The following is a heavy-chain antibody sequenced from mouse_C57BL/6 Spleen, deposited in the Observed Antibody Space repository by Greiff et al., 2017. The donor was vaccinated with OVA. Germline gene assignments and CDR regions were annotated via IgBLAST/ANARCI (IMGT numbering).Heavy chain of an antibody. D-gene: IGHD2-4*01. CDR1: GYAFSSSW. Sequence: VQGVESGPELVKPGASVKISCKASGYAFSSSWMNWVKQRPGKGLEWIGRIYPGDGDTNYNGKFKGKATLTADKSSSTAYMQLSSLTSEDSAVYFCARFDYDDAPYAMDYWGQGTSVTVSS. J-gene: IGHJ4*01. V-gene: IGHV1-82*01. CDR3: ARFDYDDAPYAMDY. CDR2: IYPGDGDT.